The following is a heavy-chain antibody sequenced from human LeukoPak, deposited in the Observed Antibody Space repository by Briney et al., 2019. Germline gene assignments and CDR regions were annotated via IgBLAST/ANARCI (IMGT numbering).Heavy chain of an antibody. D-gene: IGHD2-2*01. CDR1: GDSISSGTYY. V-gene: IGHV4-61*02. CDR2: ISRSGST. J-gene: IGHJ5*02. CDR3: AREQHVILVPVAIPNSFDL. Sequence: SETLSLTCTVSGDSISSGTYYWTWIRQPAGKGLEWIGRISRSGSTNYNPSLKRRVTISVDTSKNQFSLELRSVAAADTAVYYCAREQHVILVPVAIPNSFDLWGQGTLVTVSS.